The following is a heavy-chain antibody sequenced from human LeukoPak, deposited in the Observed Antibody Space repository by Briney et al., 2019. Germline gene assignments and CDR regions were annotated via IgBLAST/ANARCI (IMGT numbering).Heavy chain of an antibody. J-gene: IGHJ3*02. CDR3: AKAFGYSGYDLGDAFDI. Sequence: PGGSLRLSCAASGFTFSRYNMNWVRHARAKGLEWVSAISGSGGSTYYADSVKGRFTISRDNPKNTLYLQMNSLRAEDTAVYYCAKAFGYSGYDLGDAFDIWGQGTMVTVSS. V-gene: IGHV3-23*01. D-gene: IGHD5-12*01. CDR1: GFTFSRYN. CDR2: ISGSGGST.